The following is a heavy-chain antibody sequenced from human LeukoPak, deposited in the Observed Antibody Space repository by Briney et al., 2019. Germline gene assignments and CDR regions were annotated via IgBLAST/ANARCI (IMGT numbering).Heavy chain of an antibody. J-gene: IGHJ6*02. Sequence: PGGSLRLSCAASGFTFSNYAMSWVRQAPGKGLEWVSTISGSGGSTYYADSVKGRFTISRDNSKNTLYLQLNSLRAEDTAVYYCAKSTSPLYYYSGMDVWGQGTTVTVSS. CDR3: AKSTSPLYYYSGMDV. D-gene: IGHD2-2*01. CDR1: GFTFSNYA. V-gene: IGHV3-23*01. CDR2: ISGSGGST.